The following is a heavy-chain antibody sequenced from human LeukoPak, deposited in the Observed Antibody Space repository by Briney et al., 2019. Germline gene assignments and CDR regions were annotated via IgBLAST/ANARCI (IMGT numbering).Heavy chain of an antibody. CDR1: GFTFSSYW. V-gene: IGHV3-7*01. D-gene: IGHD1-26*01. J-gene: IGHJ6*03. Sequence: GGSLRLSCAASGFTFSSYWMSWVRQAPGKGLEWVANIKQDGSEKYYVDSVKGRFTISRDNAKNSLYLQMNSLRAEDTAVYYCARALLYSGSPGSNYYYYMDVWGKGTTVTVSS. CDR3: ARALLYSGSPGSNYYYYMDV. CDR2: IKQDGSEK.